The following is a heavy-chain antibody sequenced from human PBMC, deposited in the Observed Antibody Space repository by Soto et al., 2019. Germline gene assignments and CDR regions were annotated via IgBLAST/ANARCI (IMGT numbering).Heavy chain of an antibody. Sequence: EVQLLESGGGXXXXGGXXXXSCAASGXXXXXXAMSXXXQAPGKGLEWVSAISGSGGSTYYADSVKGRFTISRDNSKNTLYLQMNSLRAEDTAVYYCAKDEDYWGQGTLVTVSS. CDR2: ISGSGGST. CDR1: GXXXXXXA. V-gene: IGHV3-23*01. J-gene: IGHJ4*02. CDR3: AKDEDY.